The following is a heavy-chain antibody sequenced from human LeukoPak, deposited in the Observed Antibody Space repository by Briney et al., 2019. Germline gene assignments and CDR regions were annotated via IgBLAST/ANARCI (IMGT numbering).Heavy chain of an antibody. J-gene: IGHJ3*02. D-gene: IGHD5-24*01. CDR3: ARFRATEGAFDI. CDR1: GFTFSSYW. Sequence: GGSLRLSCAASGFTFSSYWMHWVRQAPGKGLVWVSRINTDGSSTSYADSVKGRFTISRDNAKNTLYLQMNSLRAEDTAVYYCARFRATEGAFDIWGQGTMVTVSS. CDR2: INTDGSST. V-gene: IGHV3-74*01.